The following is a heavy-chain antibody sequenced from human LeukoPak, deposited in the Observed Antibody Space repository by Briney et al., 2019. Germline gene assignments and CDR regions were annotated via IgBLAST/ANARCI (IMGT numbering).Heavy chain of an antibody. CDR1: GGSISSYY. CDR2: IYYSGST. J-gene: IGHJ4*02. V-gene: IGHV4-59*01. D-gene: IGHD3-9*01. Sequence: SETLSLTCTVSGGSISSYYWSWIRQPPGKGLEWIGYIYYSGSTNYNPSLKSRVTISVDTSKNQFSLKLSSVTAADTAVYYCARVSPFYWVDYWGEGTLVTVSS. CDR3: ARVSPFYWVDY.